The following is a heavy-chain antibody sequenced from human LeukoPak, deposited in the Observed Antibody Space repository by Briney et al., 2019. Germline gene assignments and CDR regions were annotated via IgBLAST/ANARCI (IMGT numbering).Heavy chain of an antibody. J-gene: IGHJ4*02. CDR1: GGSISSGGYY. D-gene: IGHD3-10*01. CDR3: ARVSLPNYYGSGSYDGGDY. Sequence: PSQTLSLTCTVSGGSISSGGYYWSWIRQHPGKGLEWIGYIYYSGSTYYNPSLKSRVTISVDTSKNQFSLKLSSVTAADTAVYYCARVSLPNYYGSGSYDGGDYWGQGTLVTVSS. CDR2: IYYSGST. V-gene: IGHV4-31*03.